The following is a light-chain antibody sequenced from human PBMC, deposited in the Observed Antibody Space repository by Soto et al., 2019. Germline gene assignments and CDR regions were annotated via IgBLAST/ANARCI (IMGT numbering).Light chain of an antibody. CDR3: HQYVNAPWT. J-gene: IGKJ1*01. V-gene: IGKV3-20*01. Sequence: EIVLTQSPGTLSLSPGERATLSCRASQTVSGRYLAWYQQNLARLPGSSSMVHPAGPLASQTGSVAVGLGQTSLSPSADWSLKIAVYYCHQYVNAPWTLGQGTKVEIK. CDR1: QTVSGRY. CDR2: VHP.